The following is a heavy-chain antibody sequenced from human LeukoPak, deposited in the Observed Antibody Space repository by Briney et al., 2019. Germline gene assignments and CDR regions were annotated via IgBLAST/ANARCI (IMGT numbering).Heavy chain of an antibody. CDR3: ARQAVARPFDL. V-gene: IGHV3-21*06. J-gene: IGHJ3*01. Sequence: GGSLRLSCAGSGFSFRSFWMSWVRQAPGKGLEWVSSISSSSAYIFYSDSVKGRFTISRDNAQSSLYLQMNSLRAGDTAVYYCARQAVARPFDLWGQGTMVAVSS. CDR2: ISSSSAYI. CDR1: GFSFRSFW.